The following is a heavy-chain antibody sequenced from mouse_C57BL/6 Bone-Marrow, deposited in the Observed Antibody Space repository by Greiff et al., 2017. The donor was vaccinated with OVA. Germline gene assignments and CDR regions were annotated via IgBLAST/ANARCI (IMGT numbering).Heavy chain of an antibody. CDR1: GFTFSDYY. J-gene: IGHJ4*01. V-gene: IGHV5-12*01. CDR3: ARHLLGGYAMDY. Sequence: EVQVVESGGGLVQPGGSLKLSCAASGFTFSDYYMYWVRQTPEKRLEWVAYISNGGGSTYYPDTVKGRFTISRDNAKNTLYLQMSRLKSEDTAMYYCARHLLGGYAMDYWGQGTSVTVSS. D-gene: IGHD2-10*01. CDR2: ISNGGGST.